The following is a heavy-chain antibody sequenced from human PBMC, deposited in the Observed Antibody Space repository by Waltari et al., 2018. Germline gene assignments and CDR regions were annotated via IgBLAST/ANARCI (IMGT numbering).Heavy chain of an antibody. J-gene: IGHJ4*02. CDR2: IYYGGTT. D-gene: IGHD3-3*01. V-gene: IGHV4-39*01. CDR3: ARLRAYYDFWSGYEPPDY. CDR1: GGSISSSSYY. Sequence: QLQLQESGPGLVKPSETLSLTCTGSGGSISSSSYYWGWIGQRPGRGLEWSGSIYYGGTTYYNPSINSCITISVDTSNTQFSLKLSLVTEADTAVYYCARLRAYYDFWSGYEPPDYWGQGTLVTVSS.